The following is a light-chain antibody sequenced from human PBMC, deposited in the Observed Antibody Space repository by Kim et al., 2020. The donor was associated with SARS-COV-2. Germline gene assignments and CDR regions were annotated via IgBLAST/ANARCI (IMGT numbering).Light chain of an antibody. CDR2: MNG. Sequence: SDTLGQTDKITGGGNKLVTKIGQWDRQKSGQAPVSVIYMNGNLASGIHERFAGSNSGNRATLTISRAQAVDEADYYCQVWDSDTVVFGGGTQLTVL. V-gene: IGLV3-9*01. J-gene: IGLJ3*02. CDR1: KLVTKI. CDR3: QVWDSDTVV.